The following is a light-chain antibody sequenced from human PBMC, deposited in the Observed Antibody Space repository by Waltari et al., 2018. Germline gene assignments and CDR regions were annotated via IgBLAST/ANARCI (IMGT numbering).Light chain of an antibody. CDR1: NIGSKS. V-gene: IGLV3-21*04. CDR2: YDS. CDR3: QVWDDVTDSGV. J-gene: IGLJ3*02. Sequence: YVLTQPPSVSVDPGKTARLTCGGDNIGSKSVNWYQQKPGQATVLVMFYDSDRPSESPERFSGANSGNTATLTISWVEAGDEADYHCQVWDDVTDSGVFGGGTKLTVL.